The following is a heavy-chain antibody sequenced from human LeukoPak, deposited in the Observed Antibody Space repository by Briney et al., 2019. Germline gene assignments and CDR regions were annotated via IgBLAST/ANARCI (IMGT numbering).Heavy chain of an antibody. D-gene: IGHD2-15*01. V-gene: IGHV1-18*01. CDR3: ARCPTSGGRGYEFDF. CDR1: GYTFINYG. CDR2: ITAYNGNT. Sequence: ASVKVSCKASGYTFINYGVNWVRQAPGQGLEWMGWITAYNGNTNYAQKFQGRVTLTTDTSTSTAYMDLRSLRSDDTAVYYCARCPTSGGRGYEFDFWGQGTLVTVSS. J-gene: IGHJ4*02.